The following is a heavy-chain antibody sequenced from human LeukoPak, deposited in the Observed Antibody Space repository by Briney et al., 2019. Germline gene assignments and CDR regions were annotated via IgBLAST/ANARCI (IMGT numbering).Heavy chain of an antibody. CDR2: IYYSGSP. V-gene: IGHV4-39*02. CDR3: AKRDDSGGNLVDL. J-gene: IGHJ4*02. CDR1: GGSLRSGSHY. Sequence: PSETLSLTCTVSGGSLRSGSHYWAWIRPPPGKGLVWIGSIYYSGSPYYNPSLENRVTISIDTSKNHFSLKLSSLSAADTSVYYCAKRDDSGGNLVDLWGQGTLVTVS. D-gene: IGHD3-22*01.